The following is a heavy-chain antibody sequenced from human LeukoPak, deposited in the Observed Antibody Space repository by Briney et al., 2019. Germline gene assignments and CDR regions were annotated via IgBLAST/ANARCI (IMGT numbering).Heavy chain of an antibody. Sequence: SQTLTLTCAISGDSVSSNSAAWNCIRQSPSRGLEWLGRTYYRSKWYNDYAVSVKSRITMNPDTAKNHFSLQLKTVTPEDTAVYYCARSPPLYDSSGYYLEGAFDRWGQERIVTVSS. D-gene: IGHD3-22*01. J-gene: IGHJ3*01. CDR1: GDSVSSNSAA. CDR3: ARSPPLYDSSGYYLEGAFDR. CDR2: TYYRSKWYN. V-gene: IGHV6-1*01.